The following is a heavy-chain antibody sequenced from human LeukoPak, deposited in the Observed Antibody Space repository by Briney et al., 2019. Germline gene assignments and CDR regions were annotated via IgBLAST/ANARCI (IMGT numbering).Heavy chain of an antibody. D-gene: IGHD7-27*01. V-gene: IGHV3-30*02. CDR3: AKGAANWGSLGLYYFDY. Sequence: GSLRLSCAASGFTFSAHGMHWVRQAPGKGLEWVAFIRYDGSNKYYADSVKGRFTISRDNSKNTLYLQMNSLRAEDTAAYYCAKGAANWGSLGLYYFDYWGQGTLVTVSS. CDR2: IRYDGSNK. CDR1: GFTFSAHG. J-gene: IGHJ4*02.